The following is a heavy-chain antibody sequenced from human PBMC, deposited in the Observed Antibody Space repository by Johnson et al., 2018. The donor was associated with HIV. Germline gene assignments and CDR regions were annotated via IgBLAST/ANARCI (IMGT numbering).Heavy chain of an antibody. CDR3: TKGKIGGGSYSAPDAFDM. J-gene: IGHJ3*02. CDR1: QFTFGRYG. V-gene: IGHV3-30*18. CDR2: ISYDGSDK. Sequence: QVQLVESGGGLIQPGGSLRLSCAVSQFTFGRYGMYWVRQAPGKGLEWVAGISYDGSDKYHTNSVWGRFTISRDNSKDTLYLRMNSLRAEDTAVYYCTKGKIGGGSYSAPDAFDMWGQGTMVTVAS. D-gene: IGHD1-26*01.